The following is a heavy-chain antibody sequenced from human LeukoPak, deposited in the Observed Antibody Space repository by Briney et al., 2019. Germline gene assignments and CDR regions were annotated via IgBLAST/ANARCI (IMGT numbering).Heavy chain of an antibody. V-gene: IGHV3-23*01. Sequence: PGGSLRLSCAASGFTFTNYAMSWVRQAPGKGLEWVSIISGSGAGTYYADSVKGRFTISRDNSKSTLYLQMNSLRVEDTAVYYCAKAPYSVIYYGPDYWGQGTLVTVSS. CDR2: ISGSGAGT. J-gene: IGHJ4*02. CDR3: AKAPYSVIYYGPDY. D-gene: IGHD1-26*01. CDR1: GFTFTNYA.